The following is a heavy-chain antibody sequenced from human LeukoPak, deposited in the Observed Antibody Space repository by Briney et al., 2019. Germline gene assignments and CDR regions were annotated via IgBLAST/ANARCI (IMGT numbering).Heavy chain of an antibody. CDR2: IYYSGST. CDR3: ARGHSGYDGYFDY. V-gene: IGHV4-39*01. D-gene: IGHD5-12*01. J-gene: IGHJ4*02. Sequence: PSETLSLTCTVSGVSISSSNSYWGWIRQPPGKGLEWIGSIYYSGSTYYNPSLKSRVTISVDTSKNQFSLKLSSVTAADAAVYYCARGHSGYDGYFDYWGQGTLVTVSS. CDR1: GVSISSSNSY.